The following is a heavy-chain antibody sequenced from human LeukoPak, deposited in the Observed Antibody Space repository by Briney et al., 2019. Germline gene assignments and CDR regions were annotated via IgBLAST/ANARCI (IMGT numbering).Heavy chain of an antibody. CDR1: GFPFSNSW. D-gene: IGHD1-1*01. CDR3: ARDYNWGWGP. V-gene: IGHV3-74*01. Sequence: GGSLRLSCAASGFPFSNSWMHWVRHAPGKGLVWVSRVSGAGSHTNYADFVKGRFTISRDNTQNTLFLQMNSLRAEDSAVYYCARDYNWGWGPWGQGTLVTVSS. J-gene: IGHJ5*02. CDR2: VSGAGSHT.